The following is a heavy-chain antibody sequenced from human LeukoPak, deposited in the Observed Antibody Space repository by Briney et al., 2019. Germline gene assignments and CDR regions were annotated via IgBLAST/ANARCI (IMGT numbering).Heavy chain of an antibody. CDR2: IWYDGSNK. CDR1: GFTFSSCG. J-gene: IGHJ3*02. V-gene: IGHV3-33*01. D-gene: IGHD3-22*01. CDR3: ARTGDPYYYDSSGFDAFDI. Sequence: PGRSLRLSCAASGFTFSSCGMHWVRQAPGKGLEWVAVIWYDGSNKYYADSVKGRFTISRDNSKNTLYLQMNSLRAEDTAVYYCARTGDPYYYDSSGFDAFDIWGQGTMVTVSS.